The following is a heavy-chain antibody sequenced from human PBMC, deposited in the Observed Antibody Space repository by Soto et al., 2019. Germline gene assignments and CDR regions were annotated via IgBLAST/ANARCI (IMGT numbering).Heavy chain of an antibody. J-gene: IGHJ6*04. V-gene: IGHV3-7*01. CDR2: IKEDGSEK. Sequence: EVQVVESGGGLVQPGGSLRLSCAASGLTFSRSWMNWVRQAPGKGLEWLAYIKEDGSEKQYLDSVKGRFTISRDNANSSLYLQMNSLRVDDTAVYYGARGVIWGNGTTVTVSS. CDR1: GLTFSRSW. CDR3: ARGVI.